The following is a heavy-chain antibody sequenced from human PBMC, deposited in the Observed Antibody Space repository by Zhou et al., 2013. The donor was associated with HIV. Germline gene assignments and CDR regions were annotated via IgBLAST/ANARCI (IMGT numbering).Heavy chain of an antibody. CDR2: MNPKSGDT. D-gene: IGHD4-17*01. CDR3: ARTTYGGGN. Sequence: QVQLVQSGAEVRKPGASVKVSCKASGYSFVNYDINWVRQASGQGLEWMGWMNPKSGDTGYADKFQGRVNMTRDTSISTAYMELRSLRSEDTAVYYCARTTYGGGNWGQGTLVTASS. V-gene: IGHV1-8*02. J-gene: IGHJ4*02. CDR1: GYSFVNYD.